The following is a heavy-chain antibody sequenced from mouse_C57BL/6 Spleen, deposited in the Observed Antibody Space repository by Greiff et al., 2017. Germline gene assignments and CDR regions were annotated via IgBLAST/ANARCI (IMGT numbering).Heavy chain of an antibody. D-gene: IGHD2-4*01. CDR3: ARVGHDYDDYYAMDY. Sequence: QVQLQQSGAELVKPGASVKISCKASGYAFSSYWMNWVKQRPGKGLEWIGQIYPGDGDTNYNGKFKGKATLTADKSSSTAYMQLSSLTSEDSAVYFCARVGHDYDDYYAMDYWGQGTSVTVSS. CDR1: GYAFSSYW. CDR2: IYPGDGDT. J-gene: IGHJ4*01. V-gene: IGHV1-80*01.